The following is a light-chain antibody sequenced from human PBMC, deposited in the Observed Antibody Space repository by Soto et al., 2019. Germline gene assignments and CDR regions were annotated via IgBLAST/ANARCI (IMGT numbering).Light chain of an antibody. V-gene: IGKV3-15*01. CDR3: QQYNSWPRA. CDR2: GAS. CDR1: QSVSNN. Sequence: EIVMTQSPATLSVSPGEGATLSCRASQSVSNNLAWYQQKPGQAPRLLIYGASTRATGIPVRFSGSGSGTEFTLTISSLQSEDFAIYHCQQYNSWPRAFGQGTKVEIK. J-gene: IGKJ1*01.